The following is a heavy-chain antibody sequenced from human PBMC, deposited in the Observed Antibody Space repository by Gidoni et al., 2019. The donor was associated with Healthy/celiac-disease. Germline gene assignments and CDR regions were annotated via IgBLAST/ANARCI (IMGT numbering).Heavy chain of an antibody. D-gene: IGHD2-15*01. J-gene: IGHJ3*02. CDR3: AKDLRPRYCSGGSCYSYRGDAFDI. Sequence: DVRLVVSGGGLVQPGRSLRLSCPASGFTVHAYALPRLRQAPGKGLGRAPGKWVDWVSGISWNSGSRGYADSVKGRFTSSRDNAKNSLYLQINSLRAEDTALYYCAKDLRPRYCSGGSCYSYRGDAFDIWGQGTMVTVSS. V-gene: IGHV3-9*01. CDR2: ISWNSGSR. CDR1: GFTVHAYA.